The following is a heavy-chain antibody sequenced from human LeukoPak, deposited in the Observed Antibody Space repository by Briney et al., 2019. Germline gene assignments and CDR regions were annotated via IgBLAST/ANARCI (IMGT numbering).Heavy chain of an antibody. CDR3: AKQKGGWYSDY. CDR1: EFTFSSYA. V-gene: IGHV3-23*01. J-gene: IGHJ4*02. Sequence: GGSLRLSCAASEFTFSSYAMSWVRQAPGKGLEWVSAISGSGATTYYADSVKGRFTISRDNSRNTLYLQMNSLRADDTAIYYCAKQKGGWYSDYWGQGTLVTVSS. D-gene: IGHD6-19*01. CDR2: ISGSGATT.